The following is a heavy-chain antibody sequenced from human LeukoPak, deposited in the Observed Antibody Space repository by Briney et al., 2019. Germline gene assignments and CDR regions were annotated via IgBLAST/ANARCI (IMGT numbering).Heavy chain of an antibody. D-gene: IGHD1-1*01. CDR1: GGSISSYY. CDR2: IYYSGST. Sequence: SETLSLTCTVSGGSISSYYWSWIRQPPGKGLEWIGYIYYSGSTNYNPSLKSRVTISVDTSKNQFSLKLSSVTAADTAVYYCARGYNWNDAIWGYYYGMDVWGQGTTVTVSS. V-gene: IGHV4-59*01. J-gene: IGHJ6*02. CDR3: ARGYNWNDAIWGYYYGMDV.